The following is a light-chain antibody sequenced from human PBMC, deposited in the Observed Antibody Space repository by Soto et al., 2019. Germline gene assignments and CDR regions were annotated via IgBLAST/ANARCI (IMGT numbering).Light chain of an antibody. CDR3: QQRSSWPLS. J-gene: IGKJ4*01. CDR1: QSVSSF. Sequence: EIELTQSPDTLSLSPGERATLSCRASQSVSSFLAWYQQKPGQAPRLLIYDASNRDSGIPARFSGSGSGTDFTLTISSLEPEDFGVYYCQQRSSWPLSCGGGTKVEIK. CDR2: DAS. V-gene: IGKV3-11*01.